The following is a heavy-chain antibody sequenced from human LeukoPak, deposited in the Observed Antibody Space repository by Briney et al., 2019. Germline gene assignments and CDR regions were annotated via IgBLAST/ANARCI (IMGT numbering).Heavy chain of an antibody. CDR3: ARVYGEIDY. CDR1: GYIFTNYD. J-gene: IGHJ4*02. D-gene: IGHD4-17*01. CDR2: MNPKSGNT. Sequence: GASVTGSCKASGYIFTNYDINWVRQATGQGLEWMGWMNPKSGNTGYAQKFQGRVTMTRDTSITTAYMELSSLRSEDTAVYYCARVYGEIDYWGQGTLVTVSS. V-gene: IGHV1-8*01.